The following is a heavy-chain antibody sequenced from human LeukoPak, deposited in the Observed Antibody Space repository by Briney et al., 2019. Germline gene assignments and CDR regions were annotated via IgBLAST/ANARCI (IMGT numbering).Heavy chain of an antibody. J-gene: IGHJ4*02. CDR1: GYTFTNHG. Sequence: ASVNVSCKASGYTFTNHGISWVRQAPGQGLEWMGWISAYNGNTNYAQKLQDRITMTTDTSTSTAYLDLRSLRSDDTAVYYCARIPQAGYSSTWWVDYWGQGTLVAVSS. V-gene: IGHV1-18*01. CDR2: ISAYNGNT. CDR3: ARIPQAGYSSTWWVDY. D-gene: IGHD6-13*01.